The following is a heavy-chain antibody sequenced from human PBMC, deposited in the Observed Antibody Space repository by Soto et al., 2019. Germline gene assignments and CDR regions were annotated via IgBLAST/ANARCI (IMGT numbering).Heavy chain of an antibody. D-gene: IGHD4-17*01. CDR3: ARDFPGDFYFDY. CDR1: GLTVQSDY. V-gene: IGHV3-66*01. CDR2: IYSGGST. Sequence: PGESLKISCAISGLTVQSDYMSWVRQAPGKGLEWVATIYSGGSTLYADSVKDRFSISRDKSTKKVDLQMHSLGAEDTAMYYCARDFPGDFYFDYWGQGTLVTVSS. J-gene: IGHJ4*02.